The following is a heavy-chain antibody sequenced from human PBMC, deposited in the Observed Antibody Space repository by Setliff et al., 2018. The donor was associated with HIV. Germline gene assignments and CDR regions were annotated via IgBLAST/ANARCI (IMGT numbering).Heavy chain of an antibody. J-gene: IGHJ6*02. V-gene: IGHV1-69*10. Sequence: GASVKVSCKASGYTFTSYGISWVRQAPGPGLEWMGGIAPNLRMPNYRQKFKGRLTITADESTSTGYMELSSLRSEDTAVYYCARDLRGGYRYGYYYYGMDVWGQGTTVTVSS. D-gene: IGHD5-18*01. CDR1: GYTFTSYG. CDR3: ARDLRGGYRYGYYYYGMDV. CDR2: IAPNLRMP.